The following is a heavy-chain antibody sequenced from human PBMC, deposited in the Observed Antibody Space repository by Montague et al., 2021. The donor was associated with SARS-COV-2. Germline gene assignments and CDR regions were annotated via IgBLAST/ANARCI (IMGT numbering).Heavy chain of an antibody. J-gene: IGHJ4*02. Sequence: SETLSLTCPVPSPGTVGCYSGSNRKTTRQNFRRHKSIYATGGANYNPSLKSRVTMSVDTSKNEISLRLNSVTAADTAVYYCARGVVAAPPVVDYWGRGTLVTVSS. D-gene: IGHD2-15*01. CDR2: IYATGGA. CDR1: SPGTVGCY. V-gene: IGHV4-4*07. CDR3: ARGVVAAPPVVDY.